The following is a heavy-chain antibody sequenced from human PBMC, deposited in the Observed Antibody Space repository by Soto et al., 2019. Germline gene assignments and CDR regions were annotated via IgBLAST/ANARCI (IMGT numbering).Heavy chain of an antibody. D-gene: IGHD3-3*01. J-gene: IGHJ6*02. Sequence: SETLSLTCTVSGGSISNGGYYWTWIRQHPGKGLEWIGYIYYSGSTYYNPSLKSRVTISVDTSKNQFSLKLTSVTAADTAVYYCARDVTDFWSGHEGMDVWGQGTTVTV. CDR2: IYYSGST. CDR1: GGSISNGGYY. CDR3: ARDVTDFWSGHEGMDV. V-gene: IGHV4-31*03.